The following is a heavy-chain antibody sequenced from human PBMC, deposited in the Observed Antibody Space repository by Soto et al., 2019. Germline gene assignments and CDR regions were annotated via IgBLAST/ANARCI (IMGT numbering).Heavy chain of an antibody. V-gene: IGHV3-48*01. D-gene: IGHD3-3*01. J-gene: IGHJ6*02. CDR3: ARVTTSYYVMDV. CDR2: ISSSSNTI. CDR1: GFTFSRYS. Sequence: EVQLVESGGGLVQPGGSLRLSCAASGFTFSRYSMNWVRQAPGKGLEWVSYISSSSNTIYYADSVKGRFTISRDNAKNSLYLQMNSLIAEDTAVYYCARVTTSYYVMDVWGQGTTVTVS.